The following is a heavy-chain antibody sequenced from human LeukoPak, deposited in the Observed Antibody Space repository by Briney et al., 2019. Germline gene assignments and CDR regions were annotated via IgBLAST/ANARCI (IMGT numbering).Heavy chain of an antibody. CDR3: ARETMLAGFASGLGFNY. CDR2: IHGNGNT. D-gene: IGHD6-19*01. V-gene: IGHV4-59*01. Sequence: KSSETLSLTCTVSGASISRWYWSWIRQPPGKGLERIGYIHGNGNTNYNPSLKSRVSMSLDTSRNQFSLNLTSVTAADTATYYCARETMLAGFASGLGFNYWGQGLLVIVSS. J-gene: IGHJ4*02. CDR1: GASISRWY.